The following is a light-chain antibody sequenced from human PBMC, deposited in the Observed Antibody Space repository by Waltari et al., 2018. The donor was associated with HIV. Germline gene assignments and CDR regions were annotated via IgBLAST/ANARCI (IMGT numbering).Light chain of an antibody. CDR1: TSNIGSNY. J-gene: IGLJ3*02. V-gene: IGLV1-47*01. CDR2: RHN. CDR3: AAWYDSLSGPV. Sequence: QSVLSEPPSASGTPGQRVPPSCSGGTSNIGSNYVDWYQQLPGTAPKPLIYRHNQRPSGVPDRFSGSKSGTSASLAISGLRSEDEADYYCAAWYDSLSGPVFGGGTKLTVL.